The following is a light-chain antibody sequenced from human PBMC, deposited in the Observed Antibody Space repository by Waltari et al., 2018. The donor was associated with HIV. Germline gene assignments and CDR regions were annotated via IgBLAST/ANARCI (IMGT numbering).Light chain of an antibody. Sequence: QSALTQPASVSGSRGQSITISCTGTSSDVGGYNYVSWYQQHPGKAPKLMIFDVNKRPSGVSNRFSGSKSGSTASLSISGLQAEDEADYYCSSYKSGSATSSTPYVFGTGTKVTVL. CDR1: SSDVGGYNY. V-gene: IGLV2-14*03. CDR2: DVN. CDR3: SSYKSGSATSSTPYV. J-gene: IGLJ1*01.